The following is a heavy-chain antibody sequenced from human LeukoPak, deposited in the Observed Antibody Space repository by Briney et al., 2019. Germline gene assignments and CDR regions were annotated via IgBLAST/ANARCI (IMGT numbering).Heavy chain of an antibody. V-gene: IGHV3-30*02. CDR2: IRYDGSNK. CDR1: GFTFSSYG. J-gene: IGHJ6*02. D-gene: IGHD3-10*01. Sequence: PGGSLRLSCAASGFTFSSYGMHWVRQAPGKGLEWVAFIRYDGSNKYYADSVKGRFTISRDNSKNTLYLQMNSLRAEDTAVYYCARSITMVRGPTQGMDVWGQGTTVTVSS. CDR3: ARSITMVRGPTQGMDV.